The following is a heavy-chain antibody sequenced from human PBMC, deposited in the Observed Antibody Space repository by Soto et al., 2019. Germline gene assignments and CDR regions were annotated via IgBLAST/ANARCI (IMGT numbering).Heavy chain of an antibody. V-gene: IGHV3-33*01. CDR3: AREAITMVRGYFQH. CDR1: GFTFSSYG. J-gene: IGHJ1*01. Sequence: VPLVESGGGVVQPGRSLRLSCAASGFTFSSYGMHWVRQAPGKGLEWVAVIWYDGSNKYYADSVKGRFTISRDNSKNPLYLQMNSLRAEDTAVYYCAREAITMVRGYFQHWGQGTLVTVSS. CDR2: IWYDGSNK. D-gene: IGHD3-10*01.